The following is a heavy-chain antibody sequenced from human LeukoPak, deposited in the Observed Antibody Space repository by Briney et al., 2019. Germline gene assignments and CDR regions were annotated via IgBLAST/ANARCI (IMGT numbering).Heavy chain of an antibody. CDR1: GFTFSAYA. J-gene: IGHJ4*02. Sequence: GGSLRLSRAASGFTFSAYAITWVRQAPGKGLEWVSAIGGNSERTYYADSVRGRFTISRDNSKDTVYLQISSLRVEDTAVYYCAREQSGTRGWYTVDYWGQGTLVAVSS. CDR2: IGGNSERT. CDR3: AREQSGTRGWYTVDY. D-gene: IGHD6-19*01. V-gene: IGHV3-23*01.